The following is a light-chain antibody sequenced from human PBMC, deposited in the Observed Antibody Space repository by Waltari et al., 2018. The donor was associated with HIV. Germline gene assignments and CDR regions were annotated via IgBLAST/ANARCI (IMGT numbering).Light chain of an antibody. CDR3: SSYTSSSTLYVV. V-gene: IGLV2-14*01. CDR2: DVS. Sequence: QSALTQPASVSGSPGQSITISCTGTSSDVGGYNYVSWYQQHPGKAPKLMIYDVSYRPSAVSNRCSGSKSGNTASLTISGLQAEDEADYYCSSYTSSSTLYVVFGGGTKLTVL. CDR1: SSDVGGYNY. J-gene: IGLJ2*01.